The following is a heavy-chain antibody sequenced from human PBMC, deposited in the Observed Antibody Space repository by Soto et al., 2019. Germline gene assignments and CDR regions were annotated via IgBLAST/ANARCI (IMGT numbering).Heavy chain of an antibody. V-gene: IGHV4-59*01. D-gene: IGHD2-2*01. CDR1: GGSISSYY. CDR3: ARDNGGYQPVYYGMDV. Sequence: SETLSLTCTVSGGSISSYYWSWIRQPPGKGLEWIGYIYYSGSTNYNPPLKSRVTISVDTSKNQFSLKLSSVTAADTAVYYCARDNGGYQPVYYGMDVWGQGTTVTVSS. CDR2: IYYSGST. J-gene: IGHJ6*02.